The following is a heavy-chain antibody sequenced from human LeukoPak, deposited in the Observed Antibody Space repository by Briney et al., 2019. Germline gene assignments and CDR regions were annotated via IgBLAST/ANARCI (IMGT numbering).Heavy chain of an antibody. CDR2: IHYSGST. CDR1: GGSISSGDHY. V-gene: IGHV4-30-4*01. D-gene: IGHD5-12*01. CDR3: ARVPKWREFDP. J-gene: IGHJ5*02. Sequence: KPSETLSLTRTVSGGSISSGDHYWSWIRQPPGKGLEWIGYIHYSGSTSYNPSLKSRVTISLDTSKNQFSLKVSSVTAADTAVYYCARVPKWREFDPWGQGTLVTVSS.